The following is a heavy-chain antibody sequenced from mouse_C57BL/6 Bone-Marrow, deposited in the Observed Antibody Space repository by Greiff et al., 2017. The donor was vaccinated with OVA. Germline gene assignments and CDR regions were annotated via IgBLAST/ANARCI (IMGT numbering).Heavy chain of an antibody. CDR1: GFNIKDDY. J-gene: IGHJ3*01. CDR3: TTGGNYDWFAY. Sequence: EVQLQQSGAELVRPGASVKLSCTASGFNIKDDYMHWVKQRPEQGLEWIGWIDPENGDTEYASKFQGKATITADTSSTTAYLQLSSLTSEDTAVYYCTTGGNYDWFAYWGQGTLVTVSA. V-gene: IGHV14-4*01. CDR2: IDPENGDT. D-gene: IGHD2-1*01.